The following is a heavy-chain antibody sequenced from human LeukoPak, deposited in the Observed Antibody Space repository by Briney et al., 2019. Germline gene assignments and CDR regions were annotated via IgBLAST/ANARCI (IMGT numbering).Heavy chain of an antibody. CDR3: ARDLGVVVPNDAFDI. Sequence: SVKVSCKASGGTFSSYAISWVRQAPGQGLEWMGGIIPIFGTANYAQKFQGRVTITTDESTSTAYMELSSLRSEDTAVYYCARDLGVVVPNDAFDIWGQGTMVTVSS. J-gene: IGHJ3*02. CDR1: GGTFSSYA. V-gene: IGHV1-69*05. D-gene: IGHD2-2*01. CDR2: IIPIFGTA.